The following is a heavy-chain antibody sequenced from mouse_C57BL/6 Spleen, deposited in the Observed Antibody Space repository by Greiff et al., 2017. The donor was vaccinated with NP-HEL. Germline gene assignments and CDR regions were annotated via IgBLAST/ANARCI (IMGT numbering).Heavy chain of an antibody. Sequence: EVQLQQSGPVLVKPGASVKMSCKASGYTFTDYYMNWVKQSHGKSLEWIGVINPYNGGTSYNQKFKGKATLTVDKSSSTAYMELNSLTSEDSAVYYCARDATTVVARYFDVWGTRTTVTVSS. D-gene: IGHD1-1*01. CDR2: INPYNGGT. CDR1: GYTFTDYY. CDR3: ARDATTVVARYFDV. V-gene: IGHV1-19*01. J-gene: IGHJ1*03.